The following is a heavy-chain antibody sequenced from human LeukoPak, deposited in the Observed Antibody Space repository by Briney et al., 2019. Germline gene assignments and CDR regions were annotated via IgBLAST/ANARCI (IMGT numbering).Heavy chain of an antibody. V-gene: IGHV3-23*01. J-gene: IGHJ4*02. CDR2: ISGSGGST. D-gene: IGHD3-10*01. Sequence: EGSLRLSCAASGFTFSSYAMSWVRQAPGKGLEWVSAISGSGGSTYYADSVKGRFTISRDNSKNTLYLQMNSLRAEDTAVYYCAKVPGGRSYFDYWGQGTLVTVSS. CDR3: AKVPGGRSYFDY. CDR1: GFTFSSYA.